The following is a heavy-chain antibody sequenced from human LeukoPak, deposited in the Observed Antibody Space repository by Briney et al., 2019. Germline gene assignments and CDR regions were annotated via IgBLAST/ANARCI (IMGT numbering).Heavy chain of an antibody. CDR1: GFTVSSNY. CDR2: IYSGGST. V-gene: IGHV3-53*01. D-gene: IGHD5-24*01. Sequence: GGSQRLSCAASGFTVSSNYMSWVRQAPGKGLEWVSVIYSGGSTYYADSVKGRFTISRDNSKNTLYLQMNSLRAEDTAVYYCARVEMATISPDYWGQGTLVTVSS. J-gene: IGHJ4*02. CDR3: ARVEMATISPDY.